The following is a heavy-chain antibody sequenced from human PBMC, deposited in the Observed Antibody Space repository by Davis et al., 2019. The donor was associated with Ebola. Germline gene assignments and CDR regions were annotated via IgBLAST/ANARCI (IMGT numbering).Heavy chain of an antibody. J-gene: IGHJ4*02. CDR2: IYYSGST. Sequence: MPGGSLRLSCTVSGGSISSYYWSWIRQPPGKGLEWIGYIYYSGSTNYNPSLKSRVTISVDTSKNQFSLKLSSVTAADTAVYYCARSHCSSTSCYRGFDYWGQGTLVTVSS. CDR3: ARSHCSSTSCYRGFDY. D-gene: IGHD2-2*02. V-gene: IGHV4-59*08. CDR1: GGSISSYY.